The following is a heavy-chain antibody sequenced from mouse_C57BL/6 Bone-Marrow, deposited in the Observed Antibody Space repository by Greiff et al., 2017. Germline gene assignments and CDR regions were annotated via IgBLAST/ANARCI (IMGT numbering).Heavy chain of an antibody. D-gene: IGHD2-4*01. CDR3: TDDYDNY. J-gene: IGHJ2*01. Sequence: VKLMESGAELVRPGASVTLSCKASGYTFTDYDMHWVKQTPVHGLEWIGAIDPETGGTAYNQKFKGKAILTADKSSSTAYMELRSLTSEDSAVYYCTDDYDNYWGQGTTLTVSS. CDR2: IDPETGGT. CDR1: GYTFTDYD. V-gene: IGHV1-15*01.